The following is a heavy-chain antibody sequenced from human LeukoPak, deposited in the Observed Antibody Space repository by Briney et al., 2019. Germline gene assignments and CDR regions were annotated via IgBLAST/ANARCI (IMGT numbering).Heavy chain of an antibody. CDR3: PRVGRRTAMVQGHPWAKNYYYYYMDV. CDR2: IYYSGST. J-gene: IGHJ6*03. CDR1: GGSISSYY. D-gene: IGHD5-18*01. Sequence: SETLSLTCTVSGGSISSYYWSWIRQPPGKGLEWIGYIYYSGSTNYNPSLKSRVTISVDTSKNQFSLKLSSVTAADTAVYYCPRVGRRTAMVQGHPWAKNYYYYYMDVWGKGTTVTVSS. V-gene: IGHV4-59*01.